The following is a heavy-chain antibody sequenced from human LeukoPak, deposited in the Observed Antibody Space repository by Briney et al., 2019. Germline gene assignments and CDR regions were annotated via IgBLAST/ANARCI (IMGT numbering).Heavy chain of an antibody. CDR3: ARGDFWSGYPNWFDP. J-gene: IGHJ5*02. D-gene: IGHD3-3*01. Sequence: NPGGSLRLSCAASGFTLSSYSMSWVRQAPGKGLEWVSSISSSSSYIYYADSVKGRFTISRDNAKNSLYLQINSLRAEDTAVYYCARGDFWSGYPNWFDPWGQGTLVTVSS. V-gene: IGHV3-21*01. CDR2: ISSSSSYI. CDR1: GFTLSSYS.